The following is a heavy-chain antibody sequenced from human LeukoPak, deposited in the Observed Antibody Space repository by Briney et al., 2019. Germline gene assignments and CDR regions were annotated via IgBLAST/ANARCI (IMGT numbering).Heavy chain of an antibody. Sequence: PSETLSLTCTVSGGPISSYYWSWIRQPPGKGLEWIGYIYYSGSTNYNPSLKSRVTISVDTSKNQFSLKLSSVTAADTAVYYCATDSSGYGGFDYWGQGTLVTVSS. CDR1: GGPISSYY. J-gene: IGHJ4*02. D-gene: IGHD6-19*01. CDR3: ATDSSGYGGFDY. CDR2: IYYSGST. V-gene: IGHV4-59*01.